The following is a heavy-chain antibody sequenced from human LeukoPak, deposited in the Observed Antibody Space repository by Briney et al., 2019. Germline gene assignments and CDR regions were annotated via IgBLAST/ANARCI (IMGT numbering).Heavy chain of an antibody. CDR2: FGAEDGET. D-gene: IGHD3-10*01. V-gene: IGHV1-24*01. CDR1: GYTLTELC. CDR3: ARDLWHYGSGSSEYVYYMDV. J-gene: IGHJ6*03. Sequence: ASVKVSCKVSGYTLTELCMRWVRQAPGKGLEWMGGFGAEDGETIYAQKFQGRVTMTEDTSTDTAYMELSSLRSEDTAVYYGARDLWHYGSGSSEYVYYMDVWGKGTTVTISS.